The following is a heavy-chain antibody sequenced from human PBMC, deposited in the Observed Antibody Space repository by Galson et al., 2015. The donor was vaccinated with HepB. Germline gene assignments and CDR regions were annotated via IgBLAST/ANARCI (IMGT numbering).Heavy chain of an antibody. CDR2: IYPGDSET. V-gene: IGHV5-51*01. CDR1: GYSFRNYW. Sequence: QSGAEVKKPGESLQISCKASGYSFRNYWIGWVRQMPGKGLERMGIIYPGDSETRYSPSLQGQVTLSADKSTNTAYLQWSSLKASDTAMYYCARLGHEGYHYYGMDVWGQGTTVTVSS. CDR3: ARLGHEGYHYYGMDV. J-gene: IGHJ6*02. D-gene: IGHD2-2*01.